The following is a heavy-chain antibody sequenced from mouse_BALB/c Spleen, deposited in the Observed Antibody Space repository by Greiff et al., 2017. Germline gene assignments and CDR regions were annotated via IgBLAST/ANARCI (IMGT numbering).Heavy chain of an antibody. CDR2: ISTYYGDA. J-gene: IGHJ1*01. Sequence: QVQLQQSGAELVRPGVSVKISCKGSGYTFTDYAMHWVKQSHAKSLEWIGVISTYYGDASYNQKFKGKATMTVDKSSSTAYMELARLTSEDSAIYYCARGSTTVVATDFDVWGAGTTVTVSS. V-gene: IGHV1S137*01. CDR3: ARGSTTVVATDFDV. D-gene: IGHD1-1*01. CDR1: GYTFTDYA.